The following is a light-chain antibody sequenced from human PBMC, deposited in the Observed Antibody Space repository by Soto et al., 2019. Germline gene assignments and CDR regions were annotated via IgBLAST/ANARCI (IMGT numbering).Light chain of an antibody. V-gene: IGLV3-9*01. CDR1: NIGSKN. J-gene: IGLJ2*01. Sequence: SYELTQPLSVSVALGQTARITCGGNNIGSKNVHCSQQKPGQAPVLVIYRDSNRPSGIPERFSGSNSGNTATLTISRAQAGDEADYYCQVWDSSTGVCGVGTKVTVL. CDR2: RDS. CDR3: QVWDSSTGV.